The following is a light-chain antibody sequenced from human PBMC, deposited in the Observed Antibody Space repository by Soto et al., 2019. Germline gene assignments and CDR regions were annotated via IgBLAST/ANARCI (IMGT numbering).Light chain of an antibody. CDR3: QHFYTVPVT. Sequence: IVMTQFPDSLAVSLGERATINCKSSQTVLRSSNNKNHLAWFQQKPGQPPKLLISWASTRESGVPDRFSGSGSGTDFTLTISTLQAEDVGVYYCQHFYTVPVTFGQGTRLEIK. J-gene: IGKJ5*01. CDR1: QTVLRSSNNKNH. CDR2: WAS. V-gene: IGKV4-1*01.